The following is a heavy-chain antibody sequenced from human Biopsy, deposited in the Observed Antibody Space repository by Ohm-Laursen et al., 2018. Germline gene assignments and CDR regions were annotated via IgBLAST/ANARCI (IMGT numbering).Heavy chain of an antibody. V-gene: IGHV1-8*01. Sequence: GASVKVSCKASGYTFTSHDINWVRQATGQGLEWMGWMSPNTGNTVYAQRFQDRVTMTSDTSTGTAYMESTSLTSDDTAVYFCARWETTLGRSLDSWGQGTLVAVSS. CDR2: MSPNTGNT. CDR1: GYTFTSHD. D-gene: IGHD1-26*01. CDR3: ARWETTLGRSLDS. J-gene: IGHJ4*02.